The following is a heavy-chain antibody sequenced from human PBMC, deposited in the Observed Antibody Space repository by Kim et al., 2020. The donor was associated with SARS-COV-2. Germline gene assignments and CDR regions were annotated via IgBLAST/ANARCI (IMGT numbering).Heavy chain of an antibody. J-gene: IGHJ4*02. V-gene: IGHV3-11*04. D-gene: IGHD3-22*01. Sequence: GRFTISRDNAKNSLYLQMNSLRAEDTAVYYCAREAYYYDSSGYPTYYFDYWGQGTLVTVSS. CDR3: AREAYYYDSSGYPTYYFDY.